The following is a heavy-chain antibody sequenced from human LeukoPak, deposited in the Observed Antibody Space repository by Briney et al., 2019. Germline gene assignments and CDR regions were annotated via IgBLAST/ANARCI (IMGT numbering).Heavy chain of an antibody. Sequence: ASVTVSCKASGYTFTTYDINWVRQATGQGLEWMGWMNPNSGNTGYAQRFQGRVTMTRDTSISTAYMELNSLTSEDTAVYYCAKNVRETGTFDYWGQGTLVTVSS. CDR2: MNPNSGNT. CDR3: AKNVRETGTFDY. CDR1: GYTFTTYD. J-gene: IGHJ4*02. V-gene: IGHV1-8*01.